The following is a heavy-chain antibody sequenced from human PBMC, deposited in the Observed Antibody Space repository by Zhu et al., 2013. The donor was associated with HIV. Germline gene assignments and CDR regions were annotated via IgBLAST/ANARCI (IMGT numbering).Heavy chain of an antibody. CDR1: GYTFSSYA. V-gene: IGHV1-69*13. CDR3: ARERGLIAAAGPGRWFDP. J-gene: IGHJ5*02. CDR2: IIPIFGTA. D-gene: IGHD6-13*01. Sequence: VHLVQSGAEVKKPGATVKISCKVSGYTFSSYAISWVRQAPGQGLEWMGGIIPIFGTANYAQKFQGRVTITADESTSTAYMELSSLRSEDTAVYYCARERGLIAAAGPGRWFDPWGQGTLVTVSS.